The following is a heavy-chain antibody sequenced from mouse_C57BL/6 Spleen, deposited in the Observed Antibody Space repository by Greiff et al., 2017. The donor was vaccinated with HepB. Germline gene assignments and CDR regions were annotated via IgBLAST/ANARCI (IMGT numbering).Heavy chain of an antibody. CDR2: IRLKSDNYAT. D-gene: IGHD1-1*01. CDR3: TAGYYYGSSYGFAY. Sequence: EVQLVESGGGLVQPGGSMKLSCVASGFTFSNYWMNWVRQSPEKGLEWVAQIRLKSDNYATHYAESVKGRFTISRDDSKSSVYLQMNNLRAEDTGIYYCTAGYYYGSSYGFAYWGQGTLVTVSA. CDR1: GFTFSNYW. J-gene: IGHJ3*01. V-gene: IGHV6-3*01.